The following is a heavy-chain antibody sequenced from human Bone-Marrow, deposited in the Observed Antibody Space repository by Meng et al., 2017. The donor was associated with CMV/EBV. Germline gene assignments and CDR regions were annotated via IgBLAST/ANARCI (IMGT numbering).Heavy chain of an antibody. CDR2: INHSGST. J-gene: IGHJ4*02. D-gene: IGHD1-7*01. V-gene: IGHV4-38-2*02. CDR3: ARSRGNYLGAGFDY. Sequence: SETLSLTCTVSGYSISSGYYWGWIRQPPGKGLEWIGEINHSGSTNYNPSLKSRVTMSGDTSKKQFSLKLTSVTAADTAVYYCARSRGNYLGAGFDYWGQGTLVTVSS. CDR1: GYSISSGYY.